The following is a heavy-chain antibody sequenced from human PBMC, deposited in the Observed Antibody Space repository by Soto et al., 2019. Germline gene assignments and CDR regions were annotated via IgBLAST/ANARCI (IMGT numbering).Heavy chain of an antibody. CDR1: GFTFSRYA. CDR2: ISGSGGST. J-gene: IGHJ5*02. V-gene: IGHV3-23*01. CDR3: AKGGDYGSGLFDP. Sequence: EVQLLESGGGLVQPGGSLRLSCAASGFTFSRYAMSWVRQAPGKGLEWVSAISGSGGSTYYADSVKGRFTICRDNSKNRLFLQMNSLRAEDTAVYYCAKGGDYGSGLFDPWGQGTLVTVSS. D-gene: IGHD3-10*01.